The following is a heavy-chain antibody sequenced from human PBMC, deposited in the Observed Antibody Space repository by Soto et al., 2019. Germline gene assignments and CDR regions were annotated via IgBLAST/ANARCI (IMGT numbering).Heavy chain of an antibody. CDR3: AKGQLVRYGSGPEDYMDV. V-gene: IGHV3-30*18. Sequence: QVQLVESGRGVVQPGRSLRLSCAASGFTFSSYGMHWVRQAPGKGLEWVAVISYDGSNKYYADSVKGRFTISRDNSKNTLYLKMTSLRSEDTAVYYCAKGQLVRYGSGPEDYMDVWGKGTTVTVSS. CDR2: ISYDGSNK. J-gene: IGHJ6*03. CDR1: GFTFSSYG. D-gene: IGHD3-10*01.